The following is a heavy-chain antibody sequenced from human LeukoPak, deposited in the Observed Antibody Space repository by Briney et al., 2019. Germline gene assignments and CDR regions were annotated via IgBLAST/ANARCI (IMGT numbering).Heavy chain of an antibody. J-gene: IGHJ4*02. CDR1: GYTFISYA. CDR2: INAGNGNT. V-gene: IGHV1-3*01. D-gene: IGHD1-26*01. Sequence: ASVKVSCKASGYTFISYAMHWVRQAPGQRLEWMGWINAGNGNTKYSQKFQGRVTIARDTSASTAYMELSSLRSEDTAVYYCARGVPYSGTSSLDYWGQGTLVTVSS. CDR3: ARGVPYSGTSSLDY.